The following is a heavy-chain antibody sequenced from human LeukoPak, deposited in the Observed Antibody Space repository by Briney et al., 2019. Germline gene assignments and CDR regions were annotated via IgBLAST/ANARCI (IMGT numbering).Heavy chain of an antibody. J-gene: IGHJ3*02. CDR1: VYTLTELS. CDR3: ATDRELVDFDAFDI. CDR2: FDPEDGET. Sequence: ASVNVSCKVSVYTLTELSMHWVRQAPGKGLEWMGGFDPEDGETIYAQKFQGRVTMTEDTSTDTAYMELSSLRSEDTAVYCCATDRELVDFDAFDIWGQGTMVTVSS. V-gene: IGHV1-24*01. D-gene: IGHD1-26*01.